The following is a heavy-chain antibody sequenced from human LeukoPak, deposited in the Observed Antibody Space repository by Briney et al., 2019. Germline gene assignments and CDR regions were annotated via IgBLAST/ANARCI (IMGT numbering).Heavy chain of an antibody. CDR1: GGSVSSGSYY. Sequence: KPSETLSLTCTVSGGSVSSGSYYWSWIRQPPGKGLEWIGNIYYSGSNNYNPSLKSRVTISVDTSKNQFSRKLSSVTAADTAVYYCARVLATVTTGGMDVWGKGTTVTVSS. D-gene: IGHD4-17*01. CDR3: ARVLATVTTGGMDV. J-gene: IGHJ6*04. V-gene: IGHV4-61*01. CDR2: IYYSGSN.